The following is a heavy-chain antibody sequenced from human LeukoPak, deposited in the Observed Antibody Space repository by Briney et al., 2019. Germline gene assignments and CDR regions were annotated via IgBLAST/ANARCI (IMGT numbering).Heavy chain of an antibody. CDR1: GGSFSGYY. CDR3: ARVAGSYRGEYFDY. V-gene: IGHV4-34*01. Sequence: SETLSLTCVVYGGSFSGYYWSWLRQPPGKGLEWIGEINHSGSTNYNPSLRSRVTISVDTSKNQFSLKLSSVTAADTAVYYCARVAGSYRGEYFDYWGQGTLVTVSS. CDR2: INHSGST. D-gene: IGHD1-26*01. J-gene: IGHJ4*02.